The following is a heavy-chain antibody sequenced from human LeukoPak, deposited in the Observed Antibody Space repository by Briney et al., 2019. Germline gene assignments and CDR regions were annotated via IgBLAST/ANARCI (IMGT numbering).Heavy chain of an antibody. CDR3: ARGRYYGSDPMDV. J-gene: IGHJ6*02. CDR1: GGSISSNY. D-gene: IGHD3-10*01. CDR2: IYYSGST. Sequence: PSETLSLTCTVSGGSISSNYWSWFRRPPGKGLEWIGYIYYSGSTNYNPSLKSRVTISVDTSKTQFSLKLSSVTAADTAVYYCARGRYYGSDPMDVWGQGTTVTVSS. V-gene: IGHV4-59*01.